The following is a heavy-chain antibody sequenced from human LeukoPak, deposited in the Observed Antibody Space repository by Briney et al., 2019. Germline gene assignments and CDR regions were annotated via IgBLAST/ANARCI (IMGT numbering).Heavy chain of an antibody. CDR2: INSDGSST. Sequence: GGSLRLSCAASGFTFSSYWMHWVRQAPGKGLVWVSRINSDGSSTSYADSVKGRFTISRDNAKNSLYLQMNSLRAEDTAVYYCARGSTYYDSSGQVPFDYWGQGTLVIVSS. D-gene: IGHD3-22*01. J-gene: IGHJ4*02. V-gene: IGHV3-74*01. CDR3: ARGSTYYDSSGQVPFDY. CDR1: GFTFSSYW.